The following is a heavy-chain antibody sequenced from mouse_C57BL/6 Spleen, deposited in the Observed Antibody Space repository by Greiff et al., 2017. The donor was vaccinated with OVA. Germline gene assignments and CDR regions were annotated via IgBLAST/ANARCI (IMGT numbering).Heavy chain of an antibody. Sequence: GGGLVQPKGSLKLSCAASGFSFNTYAMNWVRQAPGKGLEWVARIRSKSNNYATYYADSVKDRFTISRDDSESMLYLQMNNLKTEDTAMYYCVRGGVGYFDVWGTGTTVTVSS. J-gene: IGHJ1*03. V-gene: IGHV10-1*01. CDR1: GFSFNTYA. CDR3: VRGGVGYFDV. CDR2: IRSKSNNYAT.